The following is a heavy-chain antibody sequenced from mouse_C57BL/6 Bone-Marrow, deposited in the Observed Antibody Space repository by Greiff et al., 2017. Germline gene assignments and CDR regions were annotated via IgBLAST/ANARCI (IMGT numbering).Heavy chain of an antibody. CDR1: GFTFSSYG. V-gene: IGHV5-6*01. CDR3: ARPRYGGFAY. D-gene: IGHD1-2*01. CDR2: ISSGGSYT. J-gene: IGHJ3*01. Sequence: EVQGVESGGDLVKPGGSLKLSCAASGFTFSSYGMSWVRQTPDKRLEWVATISSGGSYTYYPDSVKGRFTISRDNAKNTLYLQMSSLKSEDTAMYYCARPRYGGFAYWGQGTLVTVSA.